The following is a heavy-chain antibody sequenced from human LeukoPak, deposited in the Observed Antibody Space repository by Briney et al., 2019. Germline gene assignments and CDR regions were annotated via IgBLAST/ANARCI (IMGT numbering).Heavy chain of an antibody. Sequence: GGSLRLSCAASGFTFSSYWMSWVRQAPGKGLEWVANIEQEGSEKNYVDSVKGRFTISRDNAKNSLYLQMNSLRAEDTAVYYCARRGRIFGVVIIGYFDYWGQGTLVTVSS. D-gene: IGHD3-3*01. CDR2: IEQEGSEK. CDR3: ARRGRIFGVVIIGYFDY. J-gene: IGHJ4*02. CDR1: GFTFSSYW. V-gene: IGHV3-7*05.